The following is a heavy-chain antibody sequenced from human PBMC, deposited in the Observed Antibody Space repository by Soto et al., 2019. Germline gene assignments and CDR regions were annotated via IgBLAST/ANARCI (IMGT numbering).Heavy chain of an antibody. J-gene: IGHJ4*02. CDR3: TTETLPMSRGVLDY. D-gene: IGHD3-10*01. Sequence: GGSLRLSCAASGLTFGDAWMSWVRQAPGKGLEWVGRIKKNPDGGTTDYHAPVKGRFTISRDDSKNTLYLQMNSLKTEDTAVYYCTTETLPMSRGVLDYWGQGTLVTVSS. V-gene: IGHV3-15*05. CDR2: IKKNPDGGTT. CDR1: GLTFGDAW.